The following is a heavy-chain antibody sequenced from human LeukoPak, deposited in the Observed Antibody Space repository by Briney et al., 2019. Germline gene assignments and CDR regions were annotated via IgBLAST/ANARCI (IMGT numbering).Heavy chain of an antibody. D-gene: IGHD3-10*01. J-gene: IGHJ4*02. CDR1: GYSISRGYY. Sequence: SETLSLTCAVSGYSISRGYYWALIRQPPGKGLEWIGTVYHTGSTYYNPSLDGRVTISVDTSKNEFSLNLKSVTAADTAVYYCARAGWIITSGIDYWGQGALVTVSS. CDR3: ARAGWIITSGIDY. CDR2: VYHTGST. V-gene: IGHV4-38-2*01.